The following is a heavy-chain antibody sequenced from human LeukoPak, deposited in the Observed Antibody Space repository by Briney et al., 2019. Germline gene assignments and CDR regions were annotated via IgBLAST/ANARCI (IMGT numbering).Heavy chain of an antibody. CDR2: IYTSGST. Sequence: PSETLSLTCTVSGGSISSYYWSWIRQPAGKGLECIGRIYTSGSTNYNPSLKSRFTMYGDTSNNQFSLKLRSVTAADPAVYYCAREAWYCSSTSCYVGIDYWGQGTLVTVSS. D-gene: IGHD2-2*01. V-gene: IGHV4-4*07. CDR3: AREAWYCSSTSCYVGIDY. J-gene: IGHJ4*02. CDR1: GGSISSYY.